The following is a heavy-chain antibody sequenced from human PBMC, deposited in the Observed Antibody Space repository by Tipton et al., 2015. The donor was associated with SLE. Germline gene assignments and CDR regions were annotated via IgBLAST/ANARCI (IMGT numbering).Heavy chain of an antibody. J-gene: IGHJ4*02. CDR1: GFTFSSYD. Sequence: SLRLSCAASGFTFSSYDMHWVRQAPGKGLEWVAVISYDGSNKYYADSVKGRFTISRDNSKNTLYLQMNSLRAEDTAVYYCASIFGVVIGLFDYWGQGTLVTVSS. CDR3: ASIFGVVIGLFDY. D-gene: IGHD3-3*01. CDR2: ISYDGSNK. V-gene: IGHV3-30*04.